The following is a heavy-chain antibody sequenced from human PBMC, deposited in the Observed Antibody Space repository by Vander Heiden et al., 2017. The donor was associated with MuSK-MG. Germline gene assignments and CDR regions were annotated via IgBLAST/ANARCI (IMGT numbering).Heavy chain of an antibody. CDR1: GFTFSSYS. J-gene: IGHJ6*03. V-gene: IGHV3-21*01. D-gene: IGHD3-3*01. CDR3: ARDSGTIFGVVMHPYYMDV. Sequence: EVQLVESGGGLVKPGGSLRLSCAASGFTFSSYSMNWVRQAPGKGLEWVSSISSSSSYIYYADSVKGRFTISRDNAKNSLYLQMNSLRAEDTAVYYCARDSGTIFGVVMHPYYMDVWGKGTTVTVSS. CDR2: ISSSSSYI.